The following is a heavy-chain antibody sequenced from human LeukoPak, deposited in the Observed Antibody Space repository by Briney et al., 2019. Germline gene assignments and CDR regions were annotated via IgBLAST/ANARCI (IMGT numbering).Heavy chain of an antibody. D-gene: IGHD3-22*01. CDR1: GVSISSYY. V-gene: IGHV4-59*08. CDR3: ARHGGQSSGYYY. CDR2: IFNSGNT. Sequence: SETLSLTCTVSGVSISSYYWSWIRQPPGKGLEWIGYIFNSGNTNYNPSLKSRVSISVETSKNQFSLKLSSVTAADTAVYYCARHGGQSSGYYYWGQGTLVTVSS. J-gene: IGHJ4*02.